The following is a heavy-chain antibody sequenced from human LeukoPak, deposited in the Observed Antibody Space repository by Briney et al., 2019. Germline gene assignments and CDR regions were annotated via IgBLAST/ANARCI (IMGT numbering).Heavy chain of an antibody. D-gene: IGHD1-20*01. J-gene: IGHJ5*02. CDR2: ISSNGGST. V-gene: IGHV3-64*01. Sequence: GGSLRLSCAASRFSFSTYAMHWVRQAPGKGLEYVSAISSNGGSTYYANSVMGRFTISRDNSKNTLYLQMGSLRAEDTAVYYCACITTTQAWGQGTLVTVSS. CDR3: ACITTTQA. CDR1: RFSFSTYA.